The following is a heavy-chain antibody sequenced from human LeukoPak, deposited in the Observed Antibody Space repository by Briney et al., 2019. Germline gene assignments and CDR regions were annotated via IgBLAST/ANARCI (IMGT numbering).Heavy chain of an antibody. V-gene: IGHV3-11*04. D-gene: IGHD4-11*01. CDR2: ISPSGSAI. J-gene: IGHJ6*03. CDR1: GFTFSDDY. Sequence: GGSLRLSCVASGFTFSDDYMSWTRQAPGQGLEWLSYISPSGSAIYYADSVKGRFTISRDNAKNSLYLQMNSLRAEDTAVYYCARGDDSNDYYFYYYMDVWGNGTTVTVSS. CDR3: ARGDDSNDYYFYYYMDV.